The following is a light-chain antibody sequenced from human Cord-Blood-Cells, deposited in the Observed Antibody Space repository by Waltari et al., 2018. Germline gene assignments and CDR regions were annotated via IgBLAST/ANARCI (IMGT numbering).Light chain of an antibody. CDR3: QLYGSSPRT. CDR1: QSVSSSY. CDR2: GAS. J-gene: IGKJ1*01. V-gene: IGKV3-20*01. Sequence: EIVLTQSPGTLSLSPGERATLSCRASQSVSSSYLAWYQQKPGQAPRLPIDGASSRATGLPDRFSGSGSGTDFTLTISRLEPEDFAVYYCQLYGSSPRTFGQGTKVEIK.